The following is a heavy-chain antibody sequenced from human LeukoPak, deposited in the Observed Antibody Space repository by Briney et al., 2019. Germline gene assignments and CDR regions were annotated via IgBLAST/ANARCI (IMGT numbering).Heavy chain of an antibody. J-gene: IGHJ3*02. CDR3: ARGYCRGTSCNRYTFDM. D-gene: IGHD2-2*01. V-gene: IGHV4-59*01. CDR2: IYYSGST. CDR1: DGSISSYY. Sequence: PSETLSLTCTVSDGSISSYYWSWIRQSPGKGLEWIGYIYYSGSTNYNPSLKSRVTISVDTSKNQFSLKLSSVTATDTAVYYCARGYCRGTSCNRYTFDMWGQGTMVTVSS.